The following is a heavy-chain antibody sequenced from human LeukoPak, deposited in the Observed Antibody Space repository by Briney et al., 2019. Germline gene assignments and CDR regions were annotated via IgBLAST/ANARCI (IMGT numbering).Heavy chain of an antibody. CDR3: ARVYYYYMDV. CDR2: INHSGST. CDR1: GGTFSGYY. V-gene: IGHV4-34*01. Sequence: RSSETLSLTCAVYGGTFSGYYWSWIRQPPGNGLEWIGEINHSGSTNYNPSLKSRVTISVDTSKNQFSLKLSSVTAADTAVYYCARVYYYYMDVWGKGTTVTVSS. J-gene: IGHJ6*03.